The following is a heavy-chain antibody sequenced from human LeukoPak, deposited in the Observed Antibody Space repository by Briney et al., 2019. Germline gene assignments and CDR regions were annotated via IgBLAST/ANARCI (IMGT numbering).Heavy chain of an antibody. D-gene: IGHD1-1*01. J-gene: IGHJ4*02. CDR2: VSYDGSNK. Sequence: GSLRLSFAASGFLFSNYGMHRVRQAPGKGLEGVAVVSYDGSNKYYADSVKGRFTISRDNSKNTLSLQMSSLRAEDTAVYYCAKAETMTQRGYFDYWGQGTLVTVSS. V-gene: IGHV3-30*18. CDR1: GFLFSNYG. CDR3: AKAETMTQRGYFDY.